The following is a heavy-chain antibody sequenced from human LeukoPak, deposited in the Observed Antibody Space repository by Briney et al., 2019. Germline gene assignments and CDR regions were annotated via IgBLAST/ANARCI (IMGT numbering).Heavy chain of an antibody. CDR2: ISSSSSYI. J-gene: IGHJ3*02. V-gene: IGHV3-21*01. CDR3: ASTFTYGSDAFDI. D-gene: IGHD6-13*01. CDR1: GFTFSSYS. Sequence: PGGSLRLSCAASGFTFSSYSMNWVRQAPGKGLEWVSSISSSSSYIYYADSVKGRFTISRDNAKNSLYLQMNSLRAEDTAVYYCASTFTYGSDAFDIWGQGTMVTVSS.